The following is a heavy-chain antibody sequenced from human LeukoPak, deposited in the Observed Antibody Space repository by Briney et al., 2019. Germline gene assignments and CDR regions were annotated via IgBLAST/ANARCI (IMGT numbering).Heavy chain of an antibody. CDR3: ARGRVAYSAYYFDY. D-gene: IGHD2-15*01. CDR2: IYYTGNT. V-gene: IGHV4-59*01. CDR1: GDSITNYF. Sequence: SETLSLTCTVSGDSITNYFWSWIRQPPGKGLEWIGYIYYTGNTNYKPSLKSRVTISVDTSTNQFSLRLRSVTAADTAVYYCARGRVAYSAYYFDYWRRGTLVTVSS. J-gene: IGHJ4*02.